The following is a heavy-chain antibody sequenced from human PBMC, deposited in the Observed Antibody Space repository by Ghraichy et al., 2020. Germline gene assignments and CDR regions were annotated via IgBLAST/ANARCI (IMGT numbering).Heavy chain of an antibody. D-gene: IGHD6-19*01. V-gene: IGHV4-39*01. Sequence: SETLSLTCTVSGGSISSSSYYWGWIRQPPGKGLEWIGSIYYSGSTYYNPSLKSRVTISVDTSKNQFSLKLSSVTAADPAVYYCASPTFEWLVRYWGQGTLVTVSS. J-gene: IGHJ4*02. CDR3: ASPTFEWLVRY. CDR1: GGSISSSSYY. CDR2: IYYSGST.